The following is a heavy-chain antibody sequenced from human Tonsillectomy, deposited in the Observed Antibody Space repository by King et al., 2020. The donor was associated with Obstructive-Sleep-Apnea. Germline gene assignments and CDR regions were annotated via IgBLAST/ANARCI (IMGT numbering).Heavy chain of an antibody. CDR2: ISGSGGST. J-gene: IGHJ4*02. D-gene: IGHD3-10*01. Sequence: VQLVESGGGLVQPGGSLRLSCAASGFTFSSYAMSWVRQAPGKGLKWVSAISGSGGSTYYADSVKGRFTISRDNSKNTLYLQMNSLRAEDTAVYYCAKDARLVRGVITPFDYWGQGTLVTVSS. V-gene: IGHV3-23*04. CDR3: AKDARLVRGVITPFDY. CDR1: GFTFSSYA.